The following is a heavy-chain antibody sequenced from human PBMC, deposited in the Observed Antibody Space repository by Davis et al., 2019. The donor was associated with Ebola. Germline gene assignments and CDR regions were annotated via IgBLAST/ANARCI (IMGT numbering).Heavy chain of an antibody. J-gene: IGHJ3*02. CDR3: ARLKITMIVVVSDDAFDI. CDR2: ISSSSSYI. CDR1: GFTFSSYS. D-gene: IGHD3-22*01. V-gene: IGHV3-21*01. Sequence: GESLKISCAASGFTFSSYSMNWVRQAPGKGLEWVSSISSSSSYIYYADSVKGRFTISRDNAKNSLYLQMNSLRAEDTAVYYCARLKITMIVVVSDDAFDIWGQGTMVTVSS.